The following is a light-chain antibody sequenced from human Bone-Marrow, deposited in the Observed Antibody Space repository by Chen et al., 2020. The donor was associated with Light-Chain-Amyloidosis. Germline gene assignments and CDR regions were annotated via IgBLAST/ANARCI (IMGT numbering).Light chain of an antibody. V-gene: IGLV1-47*01. Sequence: QSVLTQPPSASGTPGPGVTISCSGRSSNIGSSYVYWYQQVPGTAPSLLIQGNDRRPSWVPDRFSGSKSGTSASLAISGLRSEDEADYYCAAWDDSLSRLLFGGGTRLTVL. CDR1: SSNIGSSY. CDR2: GND. J-gene: IGLJ2*01. CDR3: AAWDDSLSRLL.